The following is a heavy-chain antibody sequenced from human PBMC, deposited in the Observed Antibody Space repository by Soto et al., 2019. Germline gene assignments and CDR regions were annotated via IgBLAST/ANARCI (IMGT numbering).Heavy chain of an antibody. D-gene: IGHD4-17*01. CDR2: INPSGGST. J-gene: IGHJ6*02. CDR1: GYTFTSYY. V-gene: IGHV1-46*01. Sequence: GASVKVSCKASGYTFTSYYMHWVRQAPGQGLEWMGIINPSGGSTSYAQKFQGRVTMTRDTSTSTVYMELSSLRSEDTAVYYCARDLNPATVTIRSIYYYCGMDVWGQGTTVTVSS. CDR3: ARDLNPATVTIRSIYYYCGMDV.